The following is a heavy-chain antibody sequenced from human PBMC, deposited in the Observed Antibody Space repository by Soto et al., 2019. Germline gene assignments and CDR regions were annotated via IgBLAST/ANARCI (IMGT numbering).Heavy chain of an antibody. J-gene: IGHJ3*02. CDR2: IYYSGST. V-gene: IGHV4-59*02. D-gene: IGHD2-15*01. CDR1: GASVTSFY. Sequence: SETLSLTCTVSGASVTSFYWSWIRQAPGKGLEWIGYIYYSGSTNYNPSLKSRVTMSVDMSKNQFSLKLSSVTAADTAVFYCVRQHSADCSGGTCYHAFDIWGQGTMVTVSS. CDR3: VRQHSADCSGGTCYHAFDI.